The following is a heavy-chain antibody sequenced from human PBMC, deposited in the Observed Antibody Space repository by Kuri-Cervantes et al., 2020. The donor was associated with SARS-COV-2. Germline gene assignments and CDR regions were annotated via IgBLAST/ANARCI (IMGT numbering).Heavy chain of an antibody. V-gene: IGHV4-34*01. CDR2: INHSGST. Sequence: GSLRLSCAVYGGSFSGYYWSRIRQPPGKGLEWIGEINHSGSTNYNPSLKSRVTISEDTSKNQFSLKMSSVTAAGTAVYYFAGGGYSGYEGGFDPWGQGTLVTVSS. CDR1: GGSFSGYY. CDR3: AGGGYSGYEGGFDP. J-gene: IGHJ5*02. D-gene: IGHD5-12*01.